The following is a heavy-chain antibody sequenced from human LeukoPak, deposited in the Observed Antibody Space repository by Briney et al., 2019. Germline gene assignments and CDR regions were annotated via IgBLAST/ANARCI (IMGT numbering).Heavy chain of an antibody. Sequence: GGSLRLSCAASGFTFSSYGMHWVRQAPGKGLEWVAFIRYDGSNKYYADSVKGRFTISRDNSKNTLYLQMNSLRAEDTAVYYCAKHHGSSGWYLDYFDYWGQGTLVTVSS. V-gene: IGHV3-30*02. J-gene: IGHJ4*02. CDR1: GFTFSSYG. D-gene: IGHD6-19*01. CDR2: IRYDGSNK. CDR3: AKHHGSSGWYLDYFDY.